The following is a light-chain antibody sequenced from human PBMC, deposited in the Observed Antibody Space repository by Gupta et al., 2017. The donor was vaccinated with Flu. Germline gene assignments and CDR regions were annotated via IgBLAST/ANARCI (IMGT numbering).Light chain of an antibody. J-gene: IGKJ1*01. Sequence: DIQLTQSPSSLSASVGERITLTCRANQKISKYLSWYQQKPGEAPKLLISDGSTLQRGVPGRFSGSGSGTEFALVISDVQPEDFATYSCLQTYSRPWTFGPGMKV. CDR3: LQTYSRPWT. CDR2: DGS. CDR1: QKISKY. V-gene: IGKV1-17*02.